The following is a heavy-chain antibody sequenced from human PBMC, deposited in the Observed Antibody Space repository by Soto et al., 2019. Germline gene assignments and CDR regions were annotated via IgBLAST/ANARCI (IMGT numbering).Heavy chain of an antibody. CDR3: ARELPTAIRGGYYYSYGMDV. CDR2: INSDGSST. Sequence: SGGSLRLSWAASGGTFSSYWVHWVRQAPGKGLVWVSRINSDGSSTSYADSVKGRFTISRDNAKNTLYLQMNSLRAEDTAVYYCARELPTAIRGGYYYSYGMDVWGQGTTVTVSS. J-gene: IGHJ6*02. CDR1: GGTFSSYW. D-gene: IGHD2-2*02. V-gene: IGHV3-74*01.